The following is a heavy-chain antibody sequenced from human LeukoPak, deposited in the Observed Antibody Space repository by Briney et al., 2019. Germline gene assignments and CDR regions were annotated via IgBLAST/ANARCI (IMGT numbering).Heavy chain of an antibody. CDR1: GFTFDDYA. CDR2: ISWNSGSI. Sequence: GGSLRLSCAASGFTFDDYAMHWVRQAPGKGLEWVSGISWNSGSIGYADSVKGRFTISRDNAKNSLYLQMNSLRAEDTALYYCAKGGGGLYGSGSYYRDYFDYWGQGTLVTVSS. D-gene: IGHD3-10*01. J-gene: IGHJ4*02. V-gene: IGHV3-9*01. CDR3: AKGGGGLYGSGSYYRDYFDY.